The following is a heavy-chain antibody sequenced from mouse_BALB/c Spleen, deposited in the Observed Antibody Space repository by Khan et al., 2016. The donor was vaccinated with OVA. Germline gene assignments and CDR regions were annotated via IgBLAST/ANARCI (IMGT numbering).Heavy chain of an antibody. Sequence: EVELVESGGGLVQSGGSRKLSCAASGFTFTSYGMHWIRQAPEKGLEWVAYISSDSNTIYYADTVKGRFTISRDNPKNTLFLQMTSLRSGDTARYFCATSYFYGYYVDYWGQGTTLTVSS. D-gene: IGHD1-1*01. CDR1: GFTFTSYG. CDR2: ISSDSNTI. J-gene: IGHJ2*01. CDR3: ATSYFYGYYVDY. V-gene: IGHV5-17*02.